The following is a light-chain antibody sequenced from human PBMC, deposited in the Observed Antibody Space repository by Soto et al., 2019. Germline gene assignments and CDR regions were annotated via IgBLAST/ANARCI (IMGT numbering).Light chain of an antibody. CDR3: LQDYDFPWT. CDR2: AAS. Sequence: AIQMTQSPSSLSASVGDRVIITCRASQGIRNDLGWFQQKPGEAPKLLIYAASRLQSGVPSRFSGSGSGTDFTLTINSLQPEDFATYYCLQDYDFPWTFGHGTKVEIK. CDR1: QGIRND. J-gene: IGKJ1*01. V-gene: IGKV1-6*01.